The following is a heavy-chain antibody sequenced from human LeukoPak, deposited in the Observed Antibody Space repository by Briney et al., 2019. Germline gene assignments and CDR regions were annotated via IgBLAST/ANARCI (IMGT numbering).Heavy chain of an antibody. CDR1: RCTFRNAW. CDR3: TTSRYGSGSYYVYFDY. J-gene: IGHJ4*02. CDR2: SKSKTDGGTT. D-gene: IGHD3-10*01. V-gene: IGHV3-15*01. Sequence: GGSLRLSRAASRCTFRNAWMRWLRQAPAKGLEWVGLSKSKTDGGTTDYAAPVKGRFTISRDDSKNTLYLQMNSLKTEDTAVYYCTTSRYGSGSYYVYFDYWGQGTLVTVSS.